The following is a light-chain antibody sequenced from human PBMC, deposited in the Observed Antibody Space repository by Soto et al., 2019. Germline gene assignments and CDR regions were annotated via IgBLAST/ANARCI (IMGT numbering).Light chain of an antibody. V-gene: IGLV2-11*01. J-gene: IGLJ2*01. Sequence: QSALTQPRSVSGSPGQSVTISCTGTSSDVGGYNYVSWYQQHPGKAPKLMIYEVSNRPSGVPDRFSGSKSGNTASLTISGLQAEDEADYYCCSNAGTYEVFGGGTKLTVL. CDR2: EVS. CDR3: CSNAGTYEV. CDR1: SSDVGGYNY.